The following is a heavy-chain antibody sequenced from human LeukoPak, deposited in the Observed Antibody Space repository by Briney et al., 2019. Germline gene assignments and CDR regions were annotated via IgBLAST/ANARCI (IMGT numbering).Heavy chain of an antibody. D-gene: IGHD1-26*01. CDR3: ARGEVGATTDFDY. V-gene: IGHV4-59*02. CDR1: GGSVSRYY. J-gene: IGHJ4*02. CDR2: IYYSGSS. Sequence: SETLSLTCTVSGGSVSRYYWNWIRQPPGKGLEWIGYIYYSGSSNYNPSLKSRVTISIDTSKNQFSLKLNSVTAADTAVYYCARGEVGATTDFDYWGQGTLVTVSS.